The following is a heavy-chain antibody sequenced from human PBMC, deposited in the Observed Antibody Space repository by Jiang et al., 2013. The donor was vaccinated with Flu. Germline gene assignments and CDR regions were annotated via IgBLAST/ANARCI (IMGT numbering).Heavy chain of an antibody. J-gene: IGHJ5*02. Sequence: GAEVKKPGASVKVSCKASGYTFTGYYIHWVRQAPGQGLEWMGWINPISGGTDYAQKFQDWVTMTRDTSTSTVYMELSSLRSEDTAVYSCARDGRPTIRNYNWFDPWGQGTLVTVSS. D-gene: IGHD1-26*01. V-gene: IGHV1-2*04. CDR2: INPISGGT. CDR1: GYTFTGYY. CDR3: ARDGRPTIRNYNWFDP.